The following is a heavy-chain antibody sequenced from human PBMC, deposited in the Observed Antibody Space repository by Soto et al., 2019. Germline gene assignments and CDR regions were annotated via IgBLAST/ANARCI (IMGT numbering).Heavy chain of an antibody. CDR1: GFTFSSYY. Sequence: HPGGSLRLSCAASGFTFSSYYMHWVRQATGKGLEWVSAIGTAGGTYYPGSVKGRFTISRENAKNSLYLQMNSLRAGDTAVYYCARIIGSCSGGSCWVGGFDIWGQGTIATVSS. CDR3: ARIIGSCSGGSCWVGGFDI. CDR2: IGTAGGT. J-gene: IGHJ3*02. D-gene: IGHD2-15*01. V-gene: IGHV3-13*01.